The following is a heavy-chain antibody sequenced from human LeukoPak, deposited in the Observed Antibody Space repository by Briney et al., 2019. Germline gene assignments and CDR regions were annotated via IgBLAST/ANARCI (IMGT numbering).Heavy chain of an antibody. Sequence: ASVKVSCKASGYTFTGYYMHWVRQAPGQGLEWMGRINHNSGGTNYAQKFQGRVTMTRDTSISTAYMELSRLRSDDTAVYYCARDWARTWIQHGENWFDPWGQGTLVTVSS. CDR2: INHNSGGT. CDR1: GYTFTGYY. V-gene: IGHV1-2*06. CDR3: ARDWARTWIQHGENWFDP. J-gene: IGHJ5*02. D-gene: IGHD5-18*01.